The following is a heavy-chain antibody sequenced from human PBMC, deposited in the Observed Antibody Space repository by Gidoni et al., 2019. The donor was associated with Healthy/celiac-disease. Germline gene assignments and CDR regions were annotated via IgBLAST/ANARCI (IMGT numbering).Heavy chain of an antibody. V-gene: IGHV4-34*01. D-gene: IGHD2-2*02. CDR1: GGSFSGYY. CDR2: INHSGST. Sequence: QVQLQQWGAGLLKPSETLSLTCAVYGGSFSGYYWSWIRQPPGKGLEWIGEINHSGSTNYNPSLKSRVTISVDTSKNQFSLKLSSVTAADTAVYYCARDRQPYLYYYYGMDVWGQGTTVTVSS. CDR3: ARDRQPYLYYYYGMDV. J-gene: IGHJ6*02.